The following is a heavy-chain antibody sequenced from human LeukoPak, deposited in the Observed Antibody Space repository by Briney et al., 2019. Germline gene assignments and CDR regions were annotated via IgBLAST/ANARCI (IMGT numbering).Heavy chain of an antibody. CDR2: IYYSGST. CDR1: GGSISSSSYY. V-gene: IGHV4-39*01. J-gene: IGHJ2*01. CDR3: VMYWVTIQYFDL. D-gene: IGHD3-3*01. Sequence: SETLPLTCTVSGGSISSSSYYWGWIRQPPGKGLEWIGSIYYSGSTYYNPSLESRVTISVDTSKNQFSLKLSSVTAADTAVYYCVMYWVTIQYFDLWGRGTLVTVSS.